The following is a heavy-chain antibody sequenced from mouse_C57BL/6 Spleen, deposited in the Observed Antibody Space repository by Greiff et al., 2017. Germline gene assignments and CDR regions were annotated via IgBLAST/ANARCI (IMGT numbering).Heavy chain of an antibody. J-gene: IGHJ2*01. D-gene: IGHD2-4*01. CDR1: GYTFTSYW. CDR2: IDPSDSYT. Sequence: QVHVKQPGAELVMPGASVKLSCKASGYTFTSYWMHWVKQRPGQGLEWIGEIDPSDSYTNYNQKFKGKSTLTVDKSSSTAYMQLSSLTSEDSAVYYCARFYYDYDDYFDYWGQGTTLTVSS. V-gene: IGHV1-69*01. CDR3: ARFYYDYDDYFDY.